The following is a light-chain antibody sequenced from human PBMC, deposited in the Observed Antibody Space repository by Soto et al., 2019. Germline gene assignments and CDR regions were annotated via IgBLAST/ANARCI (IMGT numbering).Light chain of an antibody. V-gene: IGLV2-14*01. Sequence: QSALTQPASVSGSPGQSITISCTGTSSDVGGYNYVSWYQQHPGKAPKLIIYEVTNRPSGVSNRFSGSKSGNTAPLTISGLQAEDEADYYCSSYTSSSNWVFGGGTKLTVL. CDR2: EVT. J-gene: IGLJ3*02. CDR3: SSYTSSSNWV. CDR1: SSDVGGYNY.